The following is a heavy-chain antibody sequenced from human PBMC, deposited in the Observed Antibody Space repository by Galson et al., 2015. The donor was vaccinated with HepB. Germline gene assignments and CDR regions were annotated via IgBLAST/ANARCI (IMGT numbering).Heavy chain of an antibody. CDR1: GFTFSSYE. CDR2: ISSSGSTI. J-gene: IGHJ3*02. CDR3: ARVRYDYVWGSYRYDAFDI. Sequence: LRLSCAASGFTFSSYEMNWVRQAPGKGLEWVSYISSSGSTIYYADSVKGRFTISRDNAKNSLYLQMNSLRAEDTAVYYCARVRYDYVWGSYRYDAFDIWGQGTMVTVSS. V-gene: IGHV3-48*03. D-gene: IGHD3-16*02.